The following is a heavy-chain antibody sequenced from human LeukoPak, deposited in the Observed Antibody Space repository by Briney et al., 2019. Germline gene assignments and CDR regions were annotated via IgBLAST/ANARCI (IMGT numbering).Heavy chain of an antibody. CDR2: IYYSGST. CDR3: ASIQGYCSSTSCYRIDP. D-gene: IGHD2-2*01. J-gene: IGHJ5*02. CDR1: GGSISSSSYY. V-gene: IGHV4-39*01. Sequence: SETLSLTCTVSGGSISSSSYYWGWIRQPPGTGLEWIGSIYYSGSTYYNPSLKSRVTISVDTSKNQFSLKLSSVTAADTAVYYCASIQGYCSSTSCYRIDPWGQGTLVTVSS.